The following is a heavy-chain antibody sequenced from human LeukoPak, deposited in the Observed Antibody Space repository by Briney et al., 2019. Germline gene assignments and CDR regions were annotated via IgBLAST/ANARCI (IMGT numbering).Heavy chain of an antibody. Sequence: GGSLRLSCAASGFSFSNYWMHWVRQAPGKGLVWVSRINSDGSIRDYADSVKGRFTVSRDNAKNTLYVQMTSLRAEDTALYYCSTQSGGRVYWGQGPLVTVSS. V-gene: IGHV3-74*01. D-gene: IGHD1-1*01. J-gene: IGHJ4*02. CDR2: INSDGSIR. CDR1: GFSFSNYW. CDR3: STQSGGRVY.